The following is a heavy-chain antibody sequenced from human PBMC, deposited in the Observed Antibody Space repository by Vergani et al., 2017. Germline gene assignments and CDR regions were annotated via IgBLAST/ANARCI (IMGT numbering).Heavy chain of an antibody. CDR1: GGTFSSYA. CDR3: ARGGGLAARLFDY. V-gene: IGHV1-69*04. D-gene: IGHD6-6*01. CDR2: IIPILGIA. Sequence: QVQLVQSGAEVKKPGSSVKVSCKASGGTFSSYAISWVRQAPGQGLEWMGRIIPILGIANYAQKFQGRVTITADKSTSTAYMELSSLRSEATVVYYCARGGGLAARLFDYWGQGTLVTVSS. J-gene: IGHJ4*02.